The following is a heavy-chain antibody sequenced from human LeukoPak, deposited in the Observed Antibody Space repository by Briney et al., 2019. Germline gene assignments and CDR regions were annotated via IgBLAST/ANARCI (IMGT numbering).Heavy chain of an antibody. CDR2: ISWNSGSI. D-gene: IGHD3-22*01. Sequence: GGSLRLSCAASGFTFDDYAMHWVRQAPGKGLEWVSGISWNSGSIGYADSVKGRFTISRDNAKNSPYLQMNSLRAEDMALYYCAKDWGSSGFYYFDYWGQGTLVTVSS. V-gene: IGHV3-9*03. J-gene: IGHJ4*02. CDR3: AKDWGSSGFYYFDY. CDR1: GFTFDDYA.